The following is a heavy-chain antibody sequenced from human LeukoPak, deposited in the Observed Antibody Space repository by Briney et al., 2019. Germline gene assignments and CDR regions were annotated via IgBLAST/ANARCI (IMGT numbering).Heavy chain of an antibody. D-gene: IGHD2-2*01. Sequence: GGSLRLSCAASGFTFSSYGMSWFRQAPGKGLEWLSAITGSGGSTYYADSVQGRFTISRDNSKNTLYLQMNSLRAEDTAVYYCARGYCSSTSCLWYFDYWGQGTLVTVSS. J-gene: IGHJ4*02. CDR1: GFTFSSYG. V-gene: IGHV3-23*01. CDR3: ARGYCSSTSCLWYFDY. CDR2: ITGSGGST.